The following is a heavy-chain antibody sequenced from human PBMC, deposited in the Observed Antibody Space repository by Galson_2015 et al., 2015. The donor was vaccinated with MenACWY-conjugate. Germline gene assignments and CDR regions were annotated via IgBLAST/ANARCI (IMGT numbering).Heavy chain of an antibody. CDR1: GFSFRTYA. J-gene: IGHJ3*01. CDR3: AKEDNAFDV. Sequence: SLRLSCAASGFSFRTYAMHWVRQAPGKGLEYVSSIGANGAYTYYANSVKGRFTISRDDSENTLYLQMGSLRTEDMAVYYCAKEDNAFDVWGQGTMVTVSS. V-gene: IGHV3-64*01. CDR2: IGANGAYT.